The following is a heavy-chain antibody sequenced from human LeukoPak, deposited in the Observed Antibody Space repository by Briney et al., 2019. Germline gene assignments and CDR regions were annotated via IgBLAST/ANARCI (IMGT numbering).Heavy chain of an antibody. Sequence: PGGSLRLSCAASGFTFSSYSMNWVRQAPGKGLEWVSSISSSSSYIYYADSVKGRFTISRDNAKNSLYLQMNSLRAEDTAVYYCARDNSFGLLLGDAFDIWGQGTMVTVSS. V-gene: IGHV3-21*01. CDR1: GFTFSSYS. D-gene: IGHD3-3*01. CDR2: ISSSSSYI. J-gene: IGHJ3*02. CDR3: ARDNSFGLLLGDAFDI.